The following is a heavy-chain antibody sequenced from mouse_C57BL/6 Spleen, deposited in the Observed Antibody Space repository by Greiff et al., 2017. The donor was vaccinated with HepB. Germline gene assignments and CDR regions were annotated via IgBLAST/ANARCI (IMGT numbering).Heavy chain of an antibody. CDR3: ARGVTTVVAPNYYAMDY. Sequence: QVQLQQSGPELVKPGASVKISCKASGYAFSSSWMSWVKQRPGKGLEWIGRIYPGDGDTNYNGKFKGKATLTADKSSSTAYMQLSSLTSEDSAVYFCARGVTTVVAPNYYAMDYWGQGTSVTVSS. CDR2: IYPGDGDT. J-gene: IGHJ4*01. D-gene: IGHD1-1*01. V-gene: IGHV1-82*01. CDR1: GYAFSSSW.